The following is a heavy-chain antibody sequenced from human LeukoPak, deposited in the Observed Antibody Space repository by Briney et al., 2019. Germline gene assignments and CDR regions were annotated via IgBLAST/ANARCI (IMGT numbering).Heavy chain of an antibody. J-gene: IGHJ6*02. CDR3: ARAPRGGSGSYSNGLDV. V-gene: IGHV4-34*01. D-gene: IGHD3-10*01. CDR1: GGSFSGYY. CDR2: IHYRGST. Sequence: SETLSLTCAVSGGSFSGYYWSWIRQPPGKGLEWIAEIHYRGSTSYKPSLRSRVTISGDTSKNQFSLKVTSVTAADTAVYYCARAPRGGSGSYSNGLDVWGQGTTVTVSS.